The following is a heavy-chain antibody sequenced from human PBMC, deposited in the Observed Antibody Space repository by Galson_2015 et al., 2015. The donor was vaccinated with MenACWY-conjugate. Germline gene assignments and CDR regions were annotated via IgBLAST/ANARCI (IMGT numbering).Heavy chain of an antibody. Sequence: ISSSSSTIYYADSVKGRFTISRDNAKNSLYLQMNSLRAEDTAVYYCARGGRGYSYGLGYWGQGTLVTVSS. CDR3: ARGGRGYSYGLGY. CDR2: ISSSSSTI. J-gene: IGHJ4*02. V-gene: IGHV3-48*04. D-gene: IGHD5-18*01.